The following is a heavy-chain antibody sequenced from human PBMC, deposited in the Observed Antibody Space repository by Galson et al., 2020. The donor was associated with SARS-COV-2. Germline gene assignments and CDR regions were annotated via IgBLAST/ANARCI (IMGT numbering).Heavy chain of an antibody. CDR2: ITISSNAM. CDR3: VRELEDSRWYYYFGMDL. D-gene: IGHD6-13*01. V-gene: IGHV3-48*02. J-gene: IGHJ6*02. CDR1: GFTFDRHG. Sequence: GGSLRLSCVASGFTFDRHGMNWVRQAPGQGLEWISHITISSNAMFYAESVKGRFTTSRDNDRNSVYLQMDNLRDDDTGVYYCVRELEDSRWYYYFGMDLWGHGTTVTVSS.